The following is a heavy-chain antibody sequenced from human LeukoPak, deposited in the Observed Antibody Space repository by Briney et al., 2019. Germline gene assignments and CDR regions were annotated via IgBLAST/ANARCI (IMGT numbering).Heavy chain of an antibody. D-gene: IGHD2-2*01. CDR2: TYYRSKWYN. Sequence: SQTLSLTCAISGDTVSSNIDSWNWIRQSPSRGLEWLGRTYYRSKWYNDYAVSVKSRITINPDTSKNQFSLQLNSVTPEDTAAYYCARGDCSGTSCCLDYWGQGTLVTVSS. V-gene: IGHV6-1*01. CDR3: ARGDCSGTSCCLDY. J-gene: IGHJ4*02. CDR1: GDTVSSNIDS.